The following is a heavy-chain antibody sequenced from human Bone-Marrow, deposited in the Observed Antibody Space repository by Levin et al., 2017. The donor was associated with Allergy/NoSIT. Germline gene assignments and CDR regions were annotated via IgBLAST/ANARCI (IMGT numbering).Heavy chain of an antibody. V-gene: IGHV3-21*06. J-gene: IGHJ6*02. D-gene: IGHD3-3*01. Sequence: PGGSLRLSCAASGFSFNSHTMNWVRQAPGKGLEWVASISATSSFIHYGDSVKGRFTISRDNAENSLFLHMNSLRDDDTGLYYCARDGLTTFGVVTGMDVWGQGTAVTVSS. CDR1: GFSFNSHT. CDR2: ISATSSFI. CDR3: ARDGLTTFGVVTGMDV.